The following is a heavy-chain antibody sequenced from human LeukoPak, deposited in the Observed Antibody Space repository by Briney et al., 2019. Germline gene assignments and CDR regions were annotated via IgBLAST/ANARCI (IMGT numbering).Heavy chain of an antibody. V-gene: IGHV1-69*13. D-gene: IGHD1-26*01. CDR3: ARDRNSGSYFSFDY. Sequence: ASVKVSCKASGGTFISYAISWVRQAPGQGLEWMGGIIPIFGTANYAQKFQGRVTITADESTSTAYMELSSLRSEDTAVYYCARDRNSGSYFSFDYWGQGTLVTVSS. CDR1: GGTFISYA. CDR2: IIPIFGTA. J-gene: IGHJ4*02.